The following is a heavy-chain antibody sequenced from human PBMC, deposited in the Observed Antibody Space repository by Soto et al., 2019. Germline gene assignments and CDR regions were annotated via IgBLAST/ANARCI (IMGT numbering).Heavy chain of an antibody. D-gene: IGHD6-19*01. CDR2: INPSGGST. CDR3: ASGKYSSGWSVWYFDL. Sequence: QVQLVQSGAEVKKPGASVKVSCKASGYTFTSYYMHWVRQAPGQGLEWMGIINPSGGSTSYAQKLQGRVTMTRDTSTSTVYMELSSLRSEDTAVYYCASGKYSSGWSVWYFDLWGRGTLVTVSS. J-gene: IGHJ2*01. CDR1: GYTFTSYY. V-gene: IGHV1-46*03.